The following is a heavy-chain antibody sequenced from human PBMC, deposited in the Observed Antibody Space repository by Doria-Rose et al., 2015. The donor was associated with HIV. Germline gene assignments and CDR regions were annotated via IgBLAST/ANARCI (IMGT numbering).Heavy chain of an antibody. CDR1: FTFSSYG. J-gene: IGHJ3*02. V-gene: IGHV3-33*01. Sequence: FTFSSYGMHWVRQAPGKGLEWVAVIWYDGSNKYYADSVKGRFTISRDNSKNTLYLQMNSLRAEDTAVYYCARDRADYYDGSGSDAFDIWGQGTMVTVSS. CDR2: IWYDGSNK. CDR3: ARDRADYYDGSGSDAFDI. D-gene: IGHD3-22*01.